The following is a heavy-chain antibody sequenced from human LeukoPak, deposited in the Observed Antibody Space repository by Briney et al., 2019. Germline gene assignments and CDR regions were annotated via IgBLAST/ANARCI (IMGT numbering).Heavy chain of an antibody. CDR3: ARVSSWSRPFDY. CDR1: GLTFSSYG. V-gene: IGHV3-33*01. D-gene: IGHD6-13*01. Sequence: SGGSLRLSCAASGLTFSSYGMHWVRQAPGKGLEWVAVIWYGGSNKYYADSVKGRFTISRDNSKNTLYLQMNSLRAEDTAVYYCARVSSWSRPFDYWGQGTLVTVSS. J-gene: IGHJ4*02. CDR2: IWYGGSNK.